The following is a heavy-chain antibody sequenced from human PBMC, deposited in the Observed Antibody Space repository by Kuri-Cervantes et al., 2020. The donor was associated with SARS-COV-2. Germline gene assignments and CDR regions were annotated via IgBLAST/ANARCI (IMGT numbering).Heavy chain of an antibody. CDR2: SRNKANRYTT. CDR1: GFIFSDHY. V-gene: IGHV3-72*01. Sequence: GESLKISCVASGFIFSDHYLDWVRQAPGRGLEWVARSRNKANRYTTEYAASVKGRFTLSRDESKNSLYLQMNSLKTEDTAVYYCARDAGIAVADGGWYFDLWGRGTLVTVSS. J-gene: IGHJ2*01. CDR3: ARDAGIAVADGGWYFDL. D-gene: IGHD6-19*01.